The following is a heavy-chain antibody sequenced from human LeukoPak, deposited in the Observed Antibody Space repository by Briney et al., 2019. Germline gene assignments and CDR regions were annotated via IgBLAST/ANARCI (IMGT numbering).Heavy chain of an antibody. V-gene: IGHV3-53*01. CDR2: IYSGGST. Sequence: PGGSLRLSCAASGFMVSSNYMSWVRQAPGKGLEGVSVIYSGGSTYYADSVKGRFTISRDNSRNTLYLQMNSLRAEDTAMYYCARGKDDAFDIWGQGTMVTVSS. CDR1: GFMVSSNY. J-gene: IGHJ3*02. CDR3: ARGKDDAFDI.